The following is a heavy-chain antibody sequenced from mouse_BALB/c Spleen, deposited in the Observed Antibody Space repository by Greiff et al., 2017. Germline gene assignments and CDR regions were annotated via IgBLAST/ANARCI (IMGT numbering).Heavy chain of an antibody. D-gene: IGHD2-14*01. CDR3: TRSNYRYDEGAMDY. Sequence: VQLQQSGTVLARPGASVKMSCKASGYTFTSYWMHWVKQRPGQGLEWIGAIYPGNSDTSYNQKFKGKAKLTAVTSTSTAYMELSSLTNEDSAVYYCTRSNYRYDEGAMDYWGQGTSVTVSS. J-gene: IGHJ4*01. V-gene: IGHV1-5*01. CDR2: IYPGNSDT. CDR1: GYTFTSYW.